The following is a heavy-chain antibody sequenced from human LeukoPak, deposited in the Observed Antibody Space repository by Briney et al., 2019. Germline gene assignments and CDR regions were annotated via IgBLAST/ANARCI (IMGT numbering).Heavy chain of an antibody. CDR2: IYYSGST. J-gene: IGHJ4*02. CDR1: GGSISSYY. D-gene: IGHD6-13*01. V-gene: IGHV4-59*01. Sequence: SETLSLTCTVSGGSISSYYWSWIRQPPGKGLEWIGCIYYSGSTNYNPSLKSRVTISVDTSKNQFSLKLSSVIAADTAVYYCARAHSSSWYGEYFDYWGQGTLVTVSS. CDR3: ARAHSSSWYGEYFDY.